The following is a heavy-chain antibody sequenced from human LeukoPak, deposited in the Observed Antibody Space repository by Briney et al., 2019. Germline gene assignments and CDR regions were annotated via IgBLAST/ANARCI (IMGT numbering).Heavy chain of an antibody. Sequence: GGSLRLSCAASGFTFSSYAMHWFRQAPGKGLEWVALISYDGSNKYYADSVKGRFTISRDNSKNTLYLQMNSLRAEDTAVYYCARGRGELDYWGQATLVTVSS. J-gene: IGHJ4*02. CDR2: ISYDGSNK. CDR1: GFTFSSYA. CDR3: ARGRGELDY. V-gene: IGHV3-30-3*01. D-gene: IGHD1-26*01.